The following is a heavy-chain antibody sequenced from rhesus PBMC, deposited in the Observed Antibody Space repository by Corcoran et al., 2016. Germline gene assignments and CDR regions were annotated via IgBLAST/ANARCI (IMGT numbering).Heavy chain of an antibody. CDR1: GCSISGYY. CDR3: ARIRAAGPRGYYGWDS. Sequence: QVQLQESGPGLVKPSETLSLTCAVSGCSISGYYWTWIRQPPGKGLEWIGYIGGSSGSTYDNPYLKCRGTISTDTSKNQFSLKLGSVTAADTAVYYCARIRAAGPRGYYGWDSWGQAVVVTVSS. J-gene: IGHJ6*01. V-gene: IGHV4-165*02. D-gene: IGHD6S26*01. CDR2: IGGSSGST.